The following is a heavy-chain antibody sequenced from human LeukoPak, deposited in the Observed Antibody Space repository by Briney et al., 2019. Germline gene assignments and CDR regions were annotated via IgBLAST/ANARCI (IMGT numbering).Heavy chain of an antibody. CDR3: ARTYSTLGATNWFDP. CDR1: GGSISSYY. CDR2: IYTSGST. D-gene: IGHD1-26*01. V-gene: IGHV4-4*07. Sequence: PSETLSLTCTVSGGSISSYYWSWIRQPAGKGLEWIGRIYTSGSTNYNPSLKSRVTMSVDTSKNQFSLKLSSVTAADTAVYYCARTYSTLGATNWFDPWGQGTLVTVS. J-gene: IGHJ5*02.